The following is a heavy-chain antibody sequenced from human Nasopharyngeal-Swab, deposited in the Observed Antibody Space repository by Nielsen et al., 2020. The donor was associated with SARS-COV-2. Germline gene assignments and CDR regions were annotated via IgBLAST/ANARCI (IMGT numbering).Heavy chain of an antibody. CDR2: INRSGST. CDR3: AGFHCSSTSCYLSDYYYVMDV. D-gene: IGHD2-2*01. J-gene: IGHJ6*02. V-gene: IGHV4-34*01. Sequence: SETLSLTCAVYGGSFSGYYWSWIRQPPGKGLEWIGEINRSGSTNYNPSLKSRVTISVDTSKNQFSLKLSSVTAADTGVYYCAGFHCSSTSCYLSDYYYVMDVWGQGTTVTVSS. CDR1: GGSFSGYY.